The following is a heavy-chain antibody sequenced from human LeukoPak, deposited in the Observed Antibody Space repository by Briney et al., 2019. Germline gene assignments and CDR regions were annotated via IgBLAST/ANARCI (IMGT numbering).Heavy chain of an antibody. J-gene: IGHJ4*02. D-gene: IGHD1-26*01. CDR3: ARGSGSYYTFDY. CDR1: GYTFTTYY. V-gene: IGHV1-46*01. CDR2: ISPSGGGT. Sequence: ASVKVSCKASGYTFTTYYIYWERQAPGQGLEWMGIISPSGGGTTYAQKFQGRVTMTRDMSTSTVYMEVSSLKSEDTAVYYCARGSGSYYTFDYWGQGTLVTVSS.